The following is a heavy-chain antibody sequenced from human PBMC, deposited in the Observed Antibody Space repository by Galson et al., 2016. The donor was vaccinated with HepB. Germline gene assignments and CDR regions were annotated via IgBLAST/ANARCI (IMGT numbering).Heavy chain of an antibody. J-gene: IGHJ4*02. CDR3: ARDCSTTSCSDH. D-gene: IGHD2-2*01. CDR1: GYTFTSYG. Sequence: SVKVSCKASGYTFTSYGFSWVRQAPGQGLDWMGWISPYNGNTNYTQKFQGRVTITTVISTRTVYMELRSLRSDDTAVYYCARDCSTTSCSDHWGQGTLVTVSS. V-gene: IGHV1-18*01. CDR2: ISPYNGNT.